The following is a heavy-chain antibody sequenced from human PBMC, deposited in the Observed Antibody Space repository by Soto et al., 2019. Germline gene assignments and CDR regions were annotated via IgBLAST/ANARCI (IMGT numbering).Heavy chain of an antibody. J-gene: IGHJ4*02. D-gene: IGHD5-12*01. V-gene: IGHV1-69*13. CDR3: AREGSGYNF. Sequence: SVKVSCKASGGSFSNFGISWVRQAPGQGLEWMGGSVPVFGRPNYAQRFRGRLTITADESTSTGYMELISLRSDDTAVYYCAREGSGYNFWGQGTQVTVSS. CDR2: SVPVFGRP. CDR1: GGSFSNFG.